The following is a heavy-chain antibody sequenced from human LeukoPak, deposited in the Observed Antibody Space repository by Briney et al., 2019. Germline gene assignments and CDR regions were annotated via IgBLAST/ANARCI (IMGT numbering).Heavy chain of an antibody. CDR1: GFTFSSYS. CDR3: ASYGDYVSLDY. CDR2: ISSSSSTI. V-gene: IGHV3-48*01. Sequence: PGGSLRLSCAASGFTFSSYSMNWVRQAPGKGLEWVSYISSSSSTIYYADSVKGRFTISRDNAKNSLYLQMNSLRAEDTAVYYCASYGDYVSLDYWGQGTLVTVSS. D-gene: IGHD4-17*01. J-gene: IGHJ4*02.